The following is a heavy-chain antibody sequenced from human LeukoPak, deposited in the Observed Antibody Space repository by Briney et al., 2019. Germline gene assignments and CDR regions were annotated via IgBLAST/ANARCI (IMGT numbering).Heavy chain of an antibody. D-gene: IGHD1-14*01. Sequence: GGSLRLSCAASGFTFSSYAMHWVRQAPGKGLEWVAVISYDGSNKYYADSVKGRFTISRDNSKNTLYLQMNSLRAEDTAVYYCARARNSGYWGQGTLVTVSS. CDR1: GFTFSSYA. CDR3: ARARNSGY. V-gene: IGHV3-30-3*01. CDR2: ISYDGSNK. J-gene: IGHJ4*02.